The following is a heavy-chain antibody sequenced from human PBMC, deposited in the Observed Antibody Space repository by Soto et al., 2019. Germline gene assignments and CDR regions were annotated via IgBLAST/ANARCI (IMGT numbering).Heavy chain of an antibody. CDR3: TRDRAKQYYYDSSGYYYGYYYYGMDF. J-gene: IGHJ6*01. D-gene: IGHD3-22*01. CDR1: VFSFGGYG. V-gene: IGHV3-49*03. CDR2: IRLKAHGGTT. Sequence: GSLGISCTSSVFSFGGYGMSWFRQAPGKGLVLVGLIRLKAHGGTTEYAASVKGRFTISRDDSKSIAYLQMNSLKTEDTAVYYCTRDRAKQYYYDSSGYYYGYYYYGMDFWGQGTTVTGSS.